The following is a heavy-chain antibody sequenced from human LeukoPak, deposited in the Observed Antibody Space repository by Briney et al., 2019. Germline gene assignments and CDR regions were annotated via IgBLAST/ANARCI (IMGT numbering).Heavy chain of an antibody. D-gene: IGHD4-17*01. J-gene: IGHJ5*02. CDR2: IHLSDSVS. CDR1: GYNLMNYW. CDR3: ACGKHGDSWYDP. V-gene: IGHV5-51*01. Sequence: GESLKISCKGSGYNLMNYWIGWVRQMPGKGLEWMGFIHLSDSVSRYRPSFQGQVTISGDKSISTAYLQWSSLKASDTAMYYCACGKHGDSWYDPWGQGTLVTVSS.